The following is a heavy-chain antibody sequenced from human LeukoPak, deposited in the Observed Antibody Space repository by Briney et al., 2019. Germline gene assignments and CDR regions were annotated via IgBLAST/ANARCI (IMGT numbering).Heavy chain of an antibody. CDR1: GGTFSSYA. Sequence: ASVKVSCKASGGTFSSYAISWVRQAPGQGLEWMGGIIPIFGTANYAQKLQGRVTITADESTSTAYMELSSLRSEDTAVYYCARGDTITYYYDSSGYLSLDYWGQGTLVTVSS. V-gene: IGHV1-69*13. CDR2: IIPIFGTA. CDR3: ARGDTITYYYDSSGYLSLDY. J-gene: IGHJ4*02. D-gene: IGHD3-22*01.